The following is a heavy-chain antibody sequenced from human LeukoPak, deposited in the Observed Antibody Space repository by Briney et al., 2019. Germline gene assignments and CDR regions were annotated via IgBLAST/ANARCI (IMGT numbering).Heavy chain of an antibody. Sequence: ASVTISCKVSGYTFTELSMRWVRQVPGKGLEWMGGVVPEDGETIYAQKFQGRVTMTEDTSTDTAYMELSSLRSEDTAVYYCATANTYYDYVWGSYRPNGYYFDYWGQGTLVTVSS. V-gene: IGHV1-24*01. CDR2: VVPEDGET. D-gene: IGHD3-16*02. CDR3: ATANTYYDYVWGSYRPNGYYFDY. J-gene: IGHJ4*02. CDR1: GYTFTELS.